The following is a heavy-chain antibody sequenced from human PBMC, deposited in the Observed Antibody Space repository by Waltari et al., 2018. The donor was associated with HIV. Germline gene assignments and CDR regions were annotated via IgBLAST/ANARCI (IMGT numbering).Heavy chain of an antibody. D-gene: IGHD6-19*01. V-gene: IGHV4-38-2*01. CDR1: GYSIRSGYY. CDR3: ARVMTVSGTSHDAF. J-gene: IGHJ3*01. Sequence: QVQLQESGPGLVKPSETLSLTCAVSGYSIRSGYYWGWIRQPPGKGLEWIGYIYHSGSDYYSPSLKSRVAISVDTSKNQFSLKLSSVTAADTAVYYCARVMTVSGTSHDAF. CDR2: IYHSGSD.